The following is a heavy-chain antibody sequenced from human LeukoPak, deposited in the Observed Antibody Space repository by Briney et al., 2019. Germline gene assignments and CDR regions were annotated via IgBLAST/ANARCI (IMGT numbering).Heavy chain of an antibody. V-gene: IGHV4-31*03. J-gene: IGHJ4*02. D-gene: IGHD3-10*01. CDR3: ARDGYGSGSYYY. CDR1: GGSISSGGYY. Sequence: SQTLSLTCTVSGGSISSGGYYWSWIRQHPGKGLEWIGYIYYSGSTYYNPSLKSRVTISVDTSKNQFSLKLSSVTAAYTAVYYCARDGYGSGSYYYWGQGTLVTVSS. CDR2: IYYSGST.